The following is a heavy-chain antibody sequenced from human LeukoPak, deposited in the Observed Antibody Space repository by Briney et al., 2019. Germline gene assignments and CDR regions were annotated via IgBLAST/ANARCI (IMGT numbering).Heavy chain of an antibody. CDR3: AREYYDYVWGSYRPYYFDY. CDR1: GGSISSSSYY. D-gene: IGHD3-16*02. V-gene: IGHV4-39*07. Sequence: ASETLSLTCTVSGGSISSSSYYWGWIRQPPGKGLEWIGSIYYSGSTYYNPSLKSRVTISVDTSKNQFSLKLSSVTAADTAVYYCAREYYDYVWGSYRPYYFDYWGQGTLVTVSS. CDR2: IYYSGST. J-gene: IGHJ4*02.